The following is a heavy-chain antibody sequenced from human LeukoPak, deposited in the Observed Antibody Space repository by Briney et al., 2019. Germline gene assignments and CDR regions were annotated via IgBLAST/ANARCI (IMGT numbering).Heavy chain of an antibody. J-gene: IGHJ4*02. V-gene: IGHV3-15*01. Sequence: GGSLRLSCAASGFTFSTSYMLWVRHAPGKRLEWVGRIKTNSDGGMTDYAAPVKGRFTTSRDDSTGTLYLQMDSLKTEDTAVYFCHYYYGRPNNNSVGYWGQGTLVTVSS. D-gene: IGHD3-10*01. CDR3: HYYYGRPNNNSVGY. CDR2: IKTNSDGGMT. CDR1: GFTFSTSY.